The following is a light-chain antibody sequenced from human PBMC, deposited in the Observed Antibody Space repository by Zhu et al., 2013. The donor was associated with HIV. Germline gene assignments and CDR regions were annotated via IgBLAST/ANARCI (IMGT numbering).Light chain of an antibody. J-gene: IGKJ1*01. CDR1: HTVTSSH. CDR3: QQYGTSPVT. Sequence: EILLTQSPGTLSLSPGESATLSCKASHTVTSSHLAWFQQRPGQAPRLLIYGASARATGISDRFSGTGSGTDFTLTISRLEPEDFAVYYCQQYGTSPVTFGQGTRVEI. CDR2: GAS. V-gene: IGKV3-20*01.